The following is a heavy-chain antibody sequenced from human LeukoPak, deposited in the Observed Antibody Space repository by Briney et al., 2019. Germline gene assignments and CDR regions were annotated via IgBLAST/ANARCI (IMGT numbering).Heavy chain of an antibody. J-gene: IGHJ4*02. CDR1: GFPFSIYW. V-gene: IGHV3-74*01. CDR2: MNPDGSST. Sequence: PGGSLRLSCAASGFPFSIYWMYWVRQAPGKGLVWVSRMNPDGSSTTYADSVQGRFTISRDNAKNSLDLQMNSLRDEDTAVYYCSRRFDCWGQGTLVTVSS. CDR3: SRRFDC.